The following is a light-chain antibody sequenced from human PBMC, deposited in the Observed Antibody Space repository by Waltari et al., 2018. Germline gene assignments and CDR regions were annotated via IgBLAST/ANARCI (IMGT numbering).Light chain of an antibody. CDR3: VTWDDSLGGYYV. CDR2: RNN. Sequence: QSVLTQPPSASGTPGQGVVISCSGSSSNIGNNYVYWYQQLPRTAPKLLIYRNNQLPSGVPDRFSGSRSGTSASLTLSGLRSEDEGDYYCVTWDDSLGGYYVFGTGTTVTVL. CDR1: SSNIGNNY. V-gene: IGLV1-47*01. J-gene: IGLJ1*01.